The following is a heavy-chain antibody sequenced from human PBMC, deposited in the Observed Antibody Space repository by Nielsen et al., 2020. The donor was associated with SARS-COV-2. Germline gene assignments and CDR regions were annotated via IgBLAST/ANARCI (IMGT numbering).Heavy chain of an antibody. Sequence: ESLKISCTVSGGSISSYYWSWIRQPPGKGLEWIGYIYYSGSTNYNPSLKSRVTISVDTSKNQFSLKLSSVTAADTAVYYCARHVVVPASDAFDIWGQGTMVTVSS. CDR1: GGSISSYY. J-gene: IGHJ3*02. D-gene: IGHD2-2*01. V-gene: IGHV4-59*08. CDR2: IYYSGST. CDR3: ARHVVVPASDAFDI.